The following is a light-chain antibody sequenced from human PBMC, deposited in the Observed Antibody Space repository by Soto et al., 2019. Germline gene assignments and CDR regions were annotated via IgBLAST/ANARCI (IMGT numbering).Light chain of an antibody. V-gene: IGKV1-39*01. CDR2: AAS. CDR1: QSISNY. Sequence: DIQMTQSPSSLSASVGDRVTITCRASQSISNYLHWYQHKPGKAPKLLIHAASSLQSGVPSRFSGNGSGSGTDFTLTISSLQPEDFATYYCQHTYITPIYTFGQGTKLEIK. CDR3: QHTYITPIYT. J-gene: IGKJ2*01.